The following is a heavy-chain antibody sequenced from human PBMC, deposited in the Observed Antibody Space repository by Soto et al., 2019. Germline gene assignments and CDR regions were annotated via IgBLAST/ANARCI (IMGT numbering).Heavy chain of an antibody. D-gene: IGHD5-18*01. J-gene: IGHJ6*02. CDR1: GGSISSYY. CDR3: ARDRGVQLWPYYYGMDV. Sequence: PSETLSLTCTVSGGSISSYYWSWIRQPPGKGLEWIGYIYYSGSTNYNPSLKSRVTISVDTSKNQFSLKLSSVTAADTAVYYCARDRGVQLWPYYYGMDVWGQGTTVTVSS. V-gene: IGHV4-59*01. CDR2: IYYSGST.